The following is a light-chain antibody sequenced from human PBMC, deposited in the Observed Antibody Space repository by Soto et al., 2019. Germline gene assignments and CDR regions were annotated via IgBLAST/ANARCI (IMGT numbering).Light chain of an antibody. CDR1: SGDVGGYDY. CDR2: DVS. CDR3: SSYTSSNTVV. V-gene: IGLV2-14*01. Sequence: QSVLTQPASVSGSPGQSITISCAGTSGDVGGYDYVSWYQQHPGKAPKLMIYDVSNRPSGVSNRFSGSKSGNTASLTISGLQAEDEADYYCSSYTSSNTVVFGGGTKLTVL. J-gene: IGLJ2*01.